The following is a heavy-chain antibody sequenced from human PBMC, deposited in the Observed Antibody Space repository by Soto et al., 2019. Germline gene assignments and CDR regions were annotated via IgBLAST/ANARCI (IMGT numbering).Heavy chain of an antibody. CDR3: ARHSGRYYDFWSGYYSWFDP. J-gene: IGHJ5*02. D-gene: IGHD3-3*01. Sequence: GESLKISCKGSGYSFTSYWIGWVRQMPGKGLEWMGIIYPGDSDTRYSPSFQGQVTISADKSISTAYLQWSSLKASDTAMYYCARHSGRYYDFWSGYYSWFDPWGQVTLVTVSS. V-gene: IGHV5-51*01. CDR1: GYSFTSYW. CDR2: IYPGDSDT.